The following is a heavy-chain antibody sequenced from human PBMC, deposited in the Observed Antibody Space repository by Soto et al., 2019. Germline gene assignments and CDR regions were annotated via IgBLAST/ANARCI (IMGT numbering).Heavy chain of an antibody. Sequence: ASVKVSCKASGYTFTRYGISWVRQAPGQRLEWMGWINAGNGNTKYSQKFQGRVTITRDTSASTAYMELSSLRSEDTAVYYCARGADINGMDVWGQGTTVTVSS. J-gene: IGHJ6*02. CDR1: GYTFTRYG. D-gene: IGHD2-15*01. V-gene: IGHV1-3*01. CDR2: INAGNGNT. CDR3: ARGADINGMDV.